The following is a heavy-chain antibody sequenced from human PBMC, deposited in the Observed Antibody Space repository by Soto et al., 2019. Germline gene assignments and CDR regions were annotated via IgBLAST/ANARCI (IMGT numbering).Heavy chain of an antibody. CDR3: ARNLRLTDYGDMGYYYYMDV. Sequence: GGSLRLSCAASGFTVSSNYMSWVRQAPGKGLEWVSVIYSGGSTYYADSVKGRFTISRHNSKNTLYLQMNSLRAEDTAVYYCARNLRLTDYGDMGYYYYMDVWGKGTTVTVSS. CDR2: IYSGGST. D-gene: IGHD4-17*01. CDR1: GFTVSSNY. V-gene: IGHV3-53*04. J-gene: IGHJ6*03.